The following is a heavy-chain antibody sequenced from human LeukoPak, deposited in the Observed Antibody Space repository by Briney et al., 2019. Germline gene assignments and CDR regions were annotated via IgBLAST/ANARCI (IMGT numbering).Heavy chain of an antibody. D-gene: IGHD6-6*01. CDR1: GYTLTELS. CDR2: FDPEDGET. J-gene: IGHJ4*02. Sequence: ASVKVSCKVSGYTLTELSMHWVRQAPGKGLEWMGGFDPEDGETIYAQKFQGRVTMTEDTSTDTAYMELSSLGSEDTAVYYCATDLVVGYSSSSRYDYWGQGTLVTVSS. V-gene: IGHV1-24*01. CDR3: ATDLVVGYSSSSRYDY.